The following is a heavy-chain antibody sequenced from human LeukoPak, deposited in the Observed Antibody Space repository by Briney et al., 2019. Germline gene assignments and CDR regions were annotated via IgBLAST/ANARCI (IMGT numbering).Heavy chain of an antibody. CDR2: INPSGGSR. D-gene: IGHD3-22*01. CDR1: GYTFTSYY. V-gene: IGHV1-46*01. CDR3: ARGGGVGYDYPDL. J-gene: IGHJ2*01. Sequence: ASVKVSCKASGYTFTSYYMHWVRQAPGQGLEWMGIINPSGGSRSYAQKFQGRVTMTRDMSTSTVYMELSSLRSEDTAVYYCARGGGVGYDYPDLWGRGTLVTVSS.